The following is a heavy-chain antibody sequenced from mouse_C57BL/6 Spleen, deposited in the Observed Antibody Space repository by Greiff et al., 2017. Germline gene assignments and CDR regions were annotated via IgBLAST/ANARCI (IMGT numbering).Heavy chain of an antibody. D-gene: IGHD1-1*01. CDR1: GFTFSDYY. CDR3: ARDPQIGSSNNWYFDV. V-gene: IGHV5-16*01. CDR2: INYDGSST. Sequence: EVKLVESEGGLVQPGSSMKLSCTASGFTFSDYYMAWVRQVPEKGLEWVANINYDGSSTYYLDSLKSRFIISRDNAKNILYLQLSSLKSEDTATYYCARDPQIGSSNNWYFDVWGTGTTVTVSS. J-gene: IGHJ1*03.